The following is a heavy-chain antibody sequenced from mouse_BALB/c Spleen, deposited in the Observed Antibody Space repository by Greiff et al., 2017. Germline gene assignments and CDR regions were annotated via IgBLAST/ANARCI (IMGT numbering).Heavy chain of an antibody. Sequence: EVKVVESGGGLVQPGGSLKLSCAASGFTFSSYGMSWVRQTPDKRLELVATINSNGGSTYYPDSVKGRFTISRDNAKNTLYLQMSSLKSEDTAMYYCAREDYGVYAMDYWGQGTSVTVSS. CDR1: GFTFSSYG. V-gene: IGHV5-6-3*01. CDR3: AREDYGVYAMDY. CDR2: INSNGGST. D-gene: IGHD1-1*02. J-gene: IGHJ4*01.